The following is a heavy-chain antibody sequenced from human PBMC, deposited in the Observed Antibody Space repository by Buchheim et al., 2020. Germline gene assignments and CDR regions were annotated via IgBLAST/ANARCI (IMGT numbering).Heavy chain of an antibody. CDR3: ARRDSSRGMDV. CDR1: GFTFSDYG. Sequence: QVQLVESGGGVVQPGRSLRLSCAASGFTFSDYGMHWVRQAPGKGLEWVALIWHDGSKKYYVDSVKGRLTVSRDNSNLYLQMNSLRVEDTAVYYCARRDSSRGMDVWGQGTT. J-gene: IGHJ6*02. D-gene: IGHD3-22*01. V-gene: IGHV3-33*01. CDR2: IWHDGSKK.